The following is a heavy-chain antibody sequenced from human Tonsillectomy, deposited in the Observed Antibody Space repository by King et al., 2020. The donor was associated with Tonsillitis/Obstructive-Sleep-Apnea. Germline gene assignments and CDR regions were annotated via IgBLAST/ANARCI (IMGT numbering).Heavy chain of an antibody. CDR2: IWYDGSNK. V-gene: IGHV3-33*01. Sequence: VQLVESGGGVVQPVRSLRLSCAASGFTFSSYGMHWVRQAPGKGLEWVAVIWYDGSNKYYADSVKGRFTISRDNSKNTLYLQMNSLRAEKTAGYYCARGAQNWAFWSSHIYYYYMDVWGKGTTVTVSS. CDR1: GFTFSSYG. D-gene: IGHD3-3*01. J-gene: IGHJ6*03. CDR3: ARGAQNWAFWSSHIYYYYMDV.